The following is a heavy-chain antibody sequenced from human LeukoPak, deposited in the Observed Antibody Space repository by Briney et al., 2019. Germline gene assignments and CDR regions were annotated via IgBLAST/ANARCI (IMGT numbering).Heavy chain of an antibody. CDR2: IWYGGSNK. CDR1: GFTFSSYG. J-gene: IGHJ4*02. V-gene: IGHV3-33*08. D-gene: IGHD2-2*01. CDR3: ARVGLGYCSSTSCPLWDY. Sequence: GGSLRLSCAASGFTFSSYGMHWVRQAPGKGLEWVAVIWYGGSNKYYADSVKGRFTISRDKSKNTLYLQMNSLRAEDTAVYYCARVGLGYCSSTSCPLWDYWGQGTLVTVSS.